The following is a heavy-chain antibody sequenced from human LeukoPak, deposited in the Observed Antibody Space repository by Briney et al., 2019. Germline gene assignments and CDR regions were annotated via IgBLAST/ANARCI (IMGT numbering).Heavy chain of an antibody. J-gene: IGHJ6*03. CDR2: INPYTGDT. V-gene: IGHV1-2*02. D-gene: IGHD3-10*01. CDR1: GYTLTGYY. CDR3: ARDLTNVGSEYYYYYYYMDV. Sequence: ASVKVSCKASGYTLTGYYIHWVRQAPGQGLEWMGWINPYTGDTNSAQKFQGRVTMTRDTSISIAYMELRSLRSDDTAVYYCARDLTNVGSEYYYYYYYMDVWGKGTTVTVSS.